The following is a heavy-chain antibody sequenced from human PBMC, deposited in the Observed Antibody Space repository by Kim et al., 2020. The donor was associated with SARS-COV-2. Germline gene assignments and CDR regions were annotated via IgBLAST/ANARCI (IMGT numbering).Heavy chain of an antibody. CDR3: AKGRSIAARPKEFDY. Sequence: ESVKGRFTISRDNSKNTLYLHMNSLRAEDTAVYYCAKGRSIAARPKEFDYWGQGTLVTVSS. D-gene: IGHD6-6*01. V-gene: IGHV3-23*01. J-gene: IGHJ4*02.